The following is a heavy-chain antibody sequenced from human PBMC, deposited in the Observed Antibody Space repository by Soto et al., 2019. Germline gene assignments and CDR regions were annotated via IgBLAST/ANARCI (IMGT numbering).Heavy chain of an antibody. CDR2: INYSEHT. J-gene: IGHJ5*02. CDR1: RGALSGYS. Sequence: SVTLSLPCAVYRGALSGYSSNWIPQPPGKGLEWIEEINYSEHTNPTYHPSLKSRGTISGDWANNQLFLSLTSGTAADTAISYCARDQEYVWGSHRTWLGLWGQGTPVTVSS. CDR3: ARDQEYVWGSHRTWLGL. D-gene: IGHD3-16*01. V-gene: IGHV4-34*01.